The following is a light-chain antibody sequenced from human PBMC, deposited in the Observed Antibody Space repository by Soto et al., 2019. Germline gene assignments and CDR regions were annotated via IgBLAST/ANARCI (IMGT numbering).Light chain of an antibody. CDR1: SSDVGSYNY. CDR3: SSYTTTNTQV. CDR2: EVR. V-gene: IGLV2-14*01. Sequence: QSALTQPASVSGSPGQSITISCPGTSSDVGSYNYVSWYQQHPGKAPKLMIYEVRNRPSGVSDRFSGSKSGKTASLTIFALHAEDEADYYCSSYTTTNTQVFGGGTKLTVL. J-gene: IGLJ2*01.